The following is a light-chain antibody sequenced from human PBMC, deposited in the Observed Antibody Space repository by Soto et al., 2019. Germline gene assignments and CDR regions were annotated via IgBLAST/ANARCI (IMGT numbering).Light chain of an antibody. CDR2: DNI. CDR1: SSNIGAGYA. J-gene: IGLJ2*01. Sequence: QSVLVQPPSVSGAPGQRVTVSCTGSSSNIGAGYAVHWYQQLPGAAPKLLLYDNIERPSGVPDRFSGSKSGTSASLAITGLQAEDEADYYCQSFDTGLSGAIFGGGTKLTVL. V-gene: IGLV1-40*01. CDR3: QSFDTGLSGAI.